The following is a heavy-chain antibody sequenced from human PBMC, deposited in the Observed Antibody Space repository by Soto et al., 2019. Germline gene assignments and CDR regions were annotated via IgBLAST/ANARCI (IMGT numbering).Heavy chain of an antibody. CDR3: ARDEGGEDLLTGYYKPHHFDY. J-gene: IGHJ4*01. Sequence: ASVKVSCKASGYTFTHFYITWVRQAPGQGLEWMGAISPHNFNTNFAQKFQGRVTLTTDTSTNTAYMELRSLTSDDTAVYYCARDEGGEDLLTGYYKPHHFDYWGQRVKVTVSS. D-gene: IGHD3-9*01. CDR1: GYTFTHFY. V-gene: IGHV1-18*01. CDR2: ISPHNFNT.